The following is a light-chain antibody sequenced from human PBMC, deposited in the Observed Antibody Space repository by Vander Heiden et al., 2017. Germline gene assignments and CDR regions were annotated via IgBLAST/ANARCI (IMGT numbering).Light chain of an antibody. CDR3: QSYDGSLSGYVV. V-gene: IGLV1-40*01. J-gene: IGLJ2*01. Sequence: QSVLTQPPSVSGAPGQRVTISCTGSSSNIGAGYDVHWYQQLPGTAPKLLIYDNSNRPSGVPDRFSGSKSGTSASLAITGLQAEDEADYYCQSYDGSLSGYVVFGGGTKLTVL. CDR2: DNS. CDR1: SSNIGAGYD.